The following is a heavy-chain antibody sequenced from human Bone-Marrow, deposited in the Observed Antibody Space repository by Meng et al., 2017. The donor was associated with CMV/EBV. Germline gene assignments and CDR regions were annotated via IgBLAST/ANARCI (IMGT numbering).Heavy chain of an antibody. D-gene: IGHD3-10*01. V-gene: IGHV1-2*02. J-gene: IGHJ5*02. CDR2: INPNSGDT. CDR3: AYGPQWFAP. Sequence: ASVKVSCKASGYTFSGYYMHWVRQAPGQGLEWMGWINPNSGDTNYAQKFQGRVTMTRDTSISTAYMELSSLRSEDTAVYYCAYGPQWFAPWGQGTLVTVSS. CDR1: GYTFSGYY.